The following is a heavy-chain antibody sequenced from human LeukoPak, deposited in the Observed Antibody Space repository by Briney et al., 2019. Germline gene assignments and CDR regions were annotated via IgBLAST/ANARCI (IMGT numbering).Heavy chain of an antibody. J-gene: IGHJ5*02. CDR1: GGSISSGGYY. V-gene: IGHV4-31*03. CDR2: IYYSGST. CDR3: ARHTIFGVANWFDP. Sequence: IPSQTLSLTCTVSGGSISSGGYYWSWIRQHPGKGLEWIGYIYYSGSTYYNPSLKSRVTISVDTSKNQFSLKLSSVTAADTAVYYCARHTIFGVANWFDPWGQGTLVTVSS. D-gene: IGHD3-3*01.